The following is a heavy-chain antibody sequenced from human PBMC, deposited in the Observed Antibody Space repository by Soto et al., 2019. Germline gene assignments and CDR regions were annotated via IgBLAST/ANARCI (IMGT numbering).Heavy chain of an antibody. J-gene: IGHJ4*02. CDR3: AKRGSGSQFDY. CDR1: GFTFSSYA. Sequence: EVQLLESGGGLVQPGGSLRLSCAASGFTFSSYAMSWVRQAPGKGLEWVSVISGSGDSTYYADSVKGRFTISRDNTKNTLYLQMNSLRAEETAVYYCAKRGSGSQFDYWGQGTLVTVSS. D-gene: IGHD1-26*01. V-gene: IGHV3-23*01. CDR2: ISGSGDST.